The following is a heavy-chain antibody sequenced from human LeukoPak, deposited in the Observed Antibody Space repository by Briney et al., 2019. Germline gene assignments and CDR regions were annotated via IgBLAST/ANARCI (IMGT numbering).Heavy chain of an antibody. Sequence: SGPTLVKPTQTLTLTCTFSGFSLSTSGVGVGWIRQPPGKALEWLALIYWNDDKRYSPSLKSRLTITKDTSKNQVVLTMTNMDPVDTATYYCAHSPSTMIVVVTAGGFDYWGQGTLVTVSS. CDR2: IYWNDDK. D-gene: IGHD3-22*01. V-gene: IGHV2-5*01. CDR3: AHSPSTMIVVVTAGGFDY. CDR1: GFSLSTSGVG. J-gene: IGHJ4*02.